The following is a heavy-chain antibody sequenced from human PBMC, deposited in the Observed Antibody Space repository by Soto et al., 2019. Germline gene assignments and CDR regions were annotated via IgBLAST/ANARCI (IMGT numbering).Heavy chain of an antibody. J-gene: IGHJ4*02. D-gene: IGHD3-10*01. Sequence: GESLKISCAASGFTFSSYAMSWVRQAPGKGLEWVSAISGSGGSTYYADSVKGRFTISRDNSKNTLYLQMNSLRAEDTAVYYCAKSLEPMVRGVFDYWGQGTLVTVSS. CDR3: AKSLEPMVRGVFDY. CDR1: GFTFSSYA. V-gene: IGHV3-23*01. CDR2: ISGSGGST.